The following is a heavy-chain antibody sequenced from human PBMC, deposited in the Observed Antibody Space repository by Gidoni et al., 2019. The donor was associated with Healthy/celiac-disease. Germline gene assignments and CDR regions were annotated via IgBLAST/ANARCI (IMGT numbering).Heavy chain of an antibody. CDR3: ARSPGDY. Sequence: QVQLQESGPGLVKPSETLSLTCTVPGGSISSYYWSWIRQPPGKGLEWIGYIYYSGSTNYNPSLKSRVTISVDTSKNQFSLKLSSVTAADTAVYYCARSPGDYWGQGTLVTVSS. CDR1: GGSISSYY. CDR2: IYYSGST. J-gene: IGHJ4*02. V-gene: IGHV4-59*01.